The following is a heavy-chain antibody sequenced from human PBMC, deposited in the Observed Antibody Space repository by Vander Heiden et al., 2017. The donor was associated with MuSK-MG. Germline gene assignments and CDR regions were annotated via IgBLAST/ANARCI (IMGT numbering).Heavy chain of an antibody. J-gene: IGHJ6*02. Sequence: QVTLRESGPALVKPTQTLTLTCTVSGFSLSTSEIYVSWIRQPPGKALEWLGRIDWDDDKFYNTSLKTRLTISKDAPKNQVVLIMTNMDPVDTATYYCARMNGNYYGMDVWGQGTTVTVSS. CDR1: GFSLSTSEIY. V-gene: IGHV2-70*17. D-gene: IGHD1-1*01. CDR3: ARMNGNYYGMDV. CDR2: IDWDDDK.